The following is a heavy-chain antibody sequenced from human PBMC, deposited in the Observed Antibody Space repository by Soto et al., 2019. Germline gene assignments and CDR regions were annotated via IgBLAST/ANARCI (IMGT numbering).Heavy chain of an antibody. CDR2: ISAYNGNT. CDR1: GYTFTSYG. J-gene: IGHJ6*03. D-gene: IGHD2-2*01. CDR3: AREVDKAMYPYSSYREV. Sequence: GASVKVSCKASGYTFTSYGISWVRQAPGQGLEWMGWISAYNGNTNYAQKLQGRVTMTTDTSTSTAYMELRSLRSDDTAVYYCAREVDKAMYPYSSYREVWGKGPRSPSP. V-gene: IGHV1-18*01.